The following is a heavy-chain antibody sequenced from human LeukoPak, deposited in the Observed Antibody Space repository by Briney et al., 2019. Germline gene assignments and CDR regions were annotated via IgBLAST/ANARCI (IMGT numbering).Heavy chain of an antibody. V-gene: IGHV4-4*07. CDR1: GGSINNFY. D-gene: IGHD4-17*01. J-gene: IGHJ3*01. CDR3: ARVPPDYNDLHDALDL. CDR2: VYTSGST. Sequence: SETVSLTCTVSGGSINNFYWRWVRTPAGKGREGIGRVYTSGSTNYNTSLESRVTMSVDTSKDQFSLKLSSVTAADTAVYYCARVPPDYNDLHDALDLWGQGTVVTVSS.